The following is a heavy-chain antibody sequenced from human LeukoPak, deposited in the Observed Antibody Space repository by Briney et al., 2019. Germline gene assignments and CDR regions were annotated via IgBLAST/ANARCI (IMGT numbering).Heavy chain of an antibody. CDR3: ARERSIAAAGTDFDY. CDR1: GGSFSGYY. V-gene: IGHV4-34*01. CDR2: INHSGST. Sequence: SETLSLTCAVYGGSFSGYYWSWIRQPPGKGLEWIGEINHSGSTNYNPSLKSRVTISVDTPKNQFSLKLSSVTAADTAVYYCARERSIAAAGTDFDYWGQGTPVTVSS. D-gene: IGHD6-13*01. J-gene: IGHJ4*02.